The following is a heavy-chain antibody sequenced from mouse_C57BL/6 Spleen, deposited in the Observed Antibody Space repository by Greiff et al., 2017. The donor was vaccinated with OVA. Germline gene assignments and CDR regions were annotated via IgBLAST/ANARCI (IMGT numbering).Heavy chain of an antibody. Sequence: DVMLVESGGGLVKPGGSLKLSCAASGFTFSDYGMHWVRQAPEKGLEWVAYISSGSSTIYYADTVKGRFTISRDNAKNTLFLQMTSLRSEDTAMYYCARDGVFYYGSSYYAMDYWGQGTSVTVSS. CDR2: ISSGSSTI. V-gene: IGHV5-17*01. J-gene: IGHJ4*01. CDR1: GFTFSDYG. CDR3: ARDGVFYYGSSYYAMDY. D-gene: IGHD1-1*01.